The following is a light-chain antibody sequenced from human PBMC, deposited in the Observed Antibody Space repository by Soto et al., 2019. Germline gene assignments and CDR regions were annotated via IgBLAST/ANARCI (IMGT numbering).Light chain of an antibody. CDR3: QQYNNWPPGT. CDR2: GAS. CDR1: QSVSSN. J-gene: IGKJ2*02. V-gene: IGKV3-15*01. Sequence: EIVMTQSPATLSVSPGERATLSCRASQSVSSNLAWYQQKPGQAPRLLIYGASTRATGIPARFSGSGSGTEFPLTISSPQSEDFAVYYCQQYNNWPPGTFGQGTKLEIK.